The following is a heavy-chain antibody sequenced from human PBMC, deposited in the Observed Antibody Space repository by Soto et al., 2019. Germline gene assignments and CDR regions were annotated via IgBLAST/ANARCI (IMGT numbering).Heavy chain of an antibody. CDR2: ISWNSGSI. Sequence: GGSLRLSCAASGFTFDDYAMHWVRQAPGKGLEWVLGISWNSGSIGYADSVKGRFTISRDNAKNSLYLQMNSLRAEDTALYYCAKDSSRTTFYYYYMDVWGKGTTVTVSS. CDR3: AKDSSRTTFYYYYMDV. V-gene: IGHV3-9*01. CDR1: GFTFDDYA. D-gene: IGHD4-17*01. J-gene: IGHJ6*03.